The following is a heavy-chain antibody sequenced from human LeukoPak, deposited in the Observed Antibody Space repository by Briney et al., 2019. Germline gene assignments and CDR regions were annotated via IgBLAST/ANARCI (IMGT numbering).Heavy chain of an antibody. V-gene: IGHV3-30*02. D-gene: IGHD3-22*01. J-gene: IGHJ4*02. CDR3: ASYYYDSSVLDY. CDR1: GFTFTSYG. Sequence: GGSLRLSCAASGFTFTSYGMHWVRQAPGKGLEWVAFIRNDVSNRTNADSVKGRFTISRDNAKKSLYLQMNSLRAEDTAVYYCASYYYDSSVLDYWGQGTLVTVSS. CDR2: IRNDVSNR.